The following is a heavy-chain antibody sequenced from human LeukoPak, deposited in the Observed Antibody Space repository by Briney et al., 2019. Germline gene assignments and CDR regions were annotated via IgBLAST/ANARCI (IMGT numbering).Heavy chain of an antibody. Sequence: GESLKISCKASGYIFSNYWITWVRQMPGKGLEWMGRIDPSHSYTNYSPSFQGHVTISADKSINTAYLQWSSLKASDTAMYYCARHRGYGGNSDFDSWGQGTLVTVSS. CDR2: IDPSHSYT. CDR3: ARHRGYGGNSDFDS. J-gene: IGHJ4*02. V-gene: IGHV5-10-1*01. CDR1: GYIFSNYW. D-gene: IGHD4-23*01.